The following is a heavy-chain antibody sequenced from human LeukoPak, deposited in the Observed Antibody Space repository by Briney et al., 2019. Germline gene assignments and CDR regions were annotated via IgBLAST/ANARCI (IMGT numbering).Heavy chain of an antibody. CDR3: AKEGGSYYDYYYGMDV. V-gene: IGHV3-30*18. CDR2: ISYDGSNE. D-gene: IGHD1-26*01. Sequence: GRSLRLSCAASGFTFSSYGMHWVRQVPGKGLEWVAIISYDGSNEYYADSVKGRFTISRDNSKNTLYLQMNSLRTEDTAVYYCAKEGGSYYDYYYGMDVWGQGTTVTVSS. CDR1: GFTFSSYG. J-gene: IGHJ6*02.